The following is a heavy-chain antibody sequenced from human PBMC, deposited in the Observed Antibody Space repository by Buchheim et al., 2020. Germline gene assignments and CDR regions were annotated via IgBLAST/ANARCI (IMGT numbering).Heavy chain of an antibody. CDR1: GGSISSSSYY. CDR3: ARSNSYYYDSSVYFDY. V-gene: IGHV4-61*02. J-gene: IGHJ4*02. D-gene: IGHD3-22*01. CDR2: IYTSGST. Sequence: QVQLQESGPGLVKPSQTLSLTCTVSGGSISSSSYYWSWIRQPAGKGLEWIGRIYTSGSTNYNPSLKSRVTISVDTSKNQFSLKLSSVTAADTAVYYCARSNSYYYDSSVYFDYWGQGTL.